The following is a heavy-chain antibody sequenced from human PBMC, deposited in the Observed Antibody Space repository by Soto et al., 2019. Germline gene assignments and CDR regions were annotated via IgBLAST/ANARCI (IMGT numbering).Heavy chain of an antibody. V-gene: IGHV1-69*13. CDR2: IIPIFGTA. Sequence: SVKVSCKASGGTFSSYAISWVRQAPGQGLEWMGGIIPIFGTANYAQKFQGRVTITADESTSTAYMELSSLRSEDTAVYYCARDGRIAAAGSNWFDPWGQGTLVTVSS. D-gene: IGHD6-13*01. J-gene: IGHJ5*02. CDR3: ARDGRIAAAGSNWFDP. CDR1: GGTFSSYA.